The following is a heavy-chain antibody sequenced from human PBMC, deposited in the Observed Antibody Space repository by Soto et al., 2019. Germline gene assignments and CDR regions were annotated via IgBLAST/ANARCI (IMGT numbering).Heavy chain of an antibody. CDR3: ARHFEYSGDFDY. CDR1: GGSISSSSYY. Sequence: PSETLSLTCTVSGGSISSSSYYWGWIRQPPGKGLEWIGSIYYSGSTYYNPSLKSRVTISVDTSKNQFSLKLSSVTAADTAVYYCARHFEYSGDFDYWGQGTLVTVSS. J-gene: IGHJ4*02. D-gene: IGHD6-6*01. CDR2: IYYSGST. V-gene: IGHV4-39*01.